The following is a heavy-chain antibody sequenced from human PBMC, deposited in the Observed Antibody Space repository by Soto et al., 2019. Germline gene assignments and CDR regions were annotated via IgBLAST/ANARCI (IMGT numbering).Heavy chain of an antibody. J-gene: IGHJ3*02. D-gene: IGHD6-19*01. Sequence: QVQLVQSGAEVKKPGASVKVSCKASGYTFTSYDINWVRQATGQGLEWMGWMNPNSGNTGYAQKFQGRVPMTRNTSISTAYMELSSLRSEDTAVYYCARVSDSSGWSDDAFDIWGQGTMVTVSS. CDR3: ARVSDSSGWSDDAFDI. CDR1: GYTFTSYD. CDR2: MNPNSGNT. V-gene: IGHV1-8*01.